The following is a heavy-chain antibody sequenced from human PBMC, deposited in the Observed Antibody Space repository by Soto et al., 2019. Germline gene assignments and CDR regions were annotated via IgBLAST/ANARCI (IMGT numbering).Heavy chain of an antibody. CDR2: MNPNSGNT. J-gene: IGHJ6*02. Sequence: GASVKVSCRASVYTFTSYDINCVRQATGQGLEWMGWMNPNSGNTGYAQKFQGRVTVTRNTSISTAYMELSSLRSEDTAVYYCARGGGYSSSWYVIYYYYGMDVWGQGTTVTVSS. D-gene: IGHD6-13*01. CDR1: VYTFTSYD. V-gene: IGHV1-8*01. CDR3: ARGGGYSSSWYVIYYYYGMDV.